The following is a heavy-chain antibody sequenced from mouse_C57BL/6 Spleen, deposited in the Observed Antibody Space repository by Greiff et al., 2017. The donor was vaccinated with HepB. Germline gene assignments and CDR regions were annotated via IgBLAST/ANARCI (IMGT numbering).Heavy chain of an antibody. Sequence: QVQLQQSGPELVKPGASVKISCKASGYAFSSSWMNWVKQRPGKGLEWIGRIYPGDGDTNYNGKFKGKATLTADKSSSTAYMQLSSLTSEGSAVYFSASPFITTVVAEDYWGQRTSVTVSS. CDR3: ASPFITTVVAEDY. V-gene: IGHV1-82*01. CDR2: IYPGDGDT. D-gene: IGHD1-1*01. CDR1: GYAFSSSW. J-gene: IGHJ4*01.